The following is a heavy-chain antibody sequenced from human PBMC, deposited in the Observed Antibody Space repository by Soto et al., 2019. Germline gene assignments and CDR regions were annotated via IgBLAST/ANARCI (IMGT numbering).Heavy chain of an antibody. J-gene: IGHJ5*02. CDR1: GFTFSSYS. CDR2: ISSSSSTI. D-gene: IGHD2-15*01. V-gene: IGHV3-48*02. Sequence: GGSLRLSCAASGFTFSSYSMNWVRQAPGKGLEWVSYISSSSSTIYYADSVKGRFTISRDNAKNSLYLQMNSLRDEDTAVYYCARVVVAATQLWNWFDPWGQGTLVTVSS. CDR3: ARVVVAATQLWNWFDP.